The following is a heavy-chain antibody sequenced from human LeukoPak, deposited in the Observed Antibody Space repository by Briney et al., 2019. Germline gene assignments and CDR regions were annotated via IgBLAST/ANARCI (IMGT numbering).Heavy chain of an antibody. CDR2: INSDGSST. Sequence: GGSLRLSCAASGSGFTFSNYWMHWVRQAPGKGLVWVSRINSDGSSTSYADSVRGRFTISRDSAKNTLYLQMNSLRAEDTAIHYCTRPLPSGDFDYWGQGTLVTVSS. D-gene: IGHD1-26*01. CDR3: TRPLPSGDFDY. CDR1: GSGFTFSNYW. V-gene: IGHV3-74*01. J-gene: IGHJ4*02.